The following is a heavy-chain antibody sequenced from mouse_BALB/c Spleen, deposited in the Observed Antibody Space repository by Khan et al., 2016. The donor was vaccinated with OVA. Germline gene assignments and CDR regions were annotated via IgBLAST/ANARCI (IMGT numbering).Heavy chain of an antibody. D-gene: IGHD1-1*01. V-gene: IGHV3-2*02. J-gene: IGHJ4*01. CDR2: ISYSGST. CDR3: ARGNYYGYAMDY. Sequence: EVQLQELGPGLVKPSQSLSLTCTVTGYSITSNYAWNWIRQLPGNKLEWMGYISYSGSTRYNPSLKSRISITRDTSKNQFFLQLNSVTTEDAATYYCARGNYYGYAMDYWGQGTSVTVSS. CDR1: GYSITSNYA.